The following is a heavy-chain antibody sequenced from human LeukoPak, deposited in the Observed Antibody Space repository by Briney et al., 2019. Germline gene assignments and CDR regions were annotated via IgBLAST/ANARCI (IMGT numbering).Heavy chain of an antibody. Sequence: GESLKISCKGSGYSLTSYWIGWVRQLPGKGLEWMGLIYPGDSDTRYSPSFQGQVTISADKSISTAYLQWSSLKASDTAMYYCARRDYDAFDIWGQGTMVTDSS. CDR1: GYSLTSYW. CDR2: IYPGDSDT. D-gene: IGHD3/OR15-3a*01. J-gene: IGHJ3*02. V-gene: IGHV5-51*01. CDR3: ARRDYDAFDI.